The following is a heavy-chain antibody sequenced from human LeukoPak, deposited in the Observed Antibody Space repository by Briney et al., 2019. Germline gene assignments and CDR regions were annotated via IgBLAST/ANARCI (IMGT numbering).Heavy chain of an antibody. CDR3: AKDTAVQFLEPAF. CDR1: GFTFNTFG. D-gene: IGHD3-3*01. CDR2: IWFDGSVK. Sequence: GGSLRLSFAASGFTFNTFGMQWVRRAPGQGLEWVAAIWFDGSVKHYSDAVKGRFTISRDNSLNTLYLQMNSLRVEDTATYYCAKDTAVQFLEPAFWGQGTLVTVSS. J-gene: IGHJ4*02. V-gene: IGHV3-33*06.